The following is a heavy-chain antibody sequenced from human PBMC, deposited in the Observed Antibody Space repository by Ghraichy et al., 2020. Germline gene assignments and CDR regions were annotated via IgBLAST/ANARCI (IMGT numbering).Heavy chain of an antibody. CDR1: GFTFSSYW. CDR3: ASNWNHDY. Sequence: GESLNISCAASGFTFSSYWMSWVRQAPGKGLEWVANIKQDGSEKYYVDSVKGRFTISRDNAKNSLYLQMNSLRAEDTAVYYCASNWNHDYWGQGTLVTVSS. V-gene: IGHV3-7*01. CDR2: IKQDGSEK. D-gene: IGHD1-1*01. J-gene: IGHJ4*02.